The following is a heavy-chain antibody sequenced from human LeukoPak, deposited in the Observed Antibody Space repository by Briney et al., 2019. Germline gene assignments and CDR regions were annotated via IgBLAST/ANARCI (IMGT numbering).Heavy chain of an antibody. V-gene: IGHV3-30-3*01. D-gene: IGHD6-13*01. CDR1: GFTFSMSA. J-gene: IGHJ4*02. CDR3: ARGRAGIAAAGFDY. Sequence: SGGSLRLSCATSGFTFSMSAMHWVRLAPGKGLDWVAVISFDGGNKFYADSVKGRFSISRDNSKNTPYLQMNSLGLDDTAVYFCARGRAGIAAAGFDYWGQGTPVTVSS. CDR2: ISFDGGNK.